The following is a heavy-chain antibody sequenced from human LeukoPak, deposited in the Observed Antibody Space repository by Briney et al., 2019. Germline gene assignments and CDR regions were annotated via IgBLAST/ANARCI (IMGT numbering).Heavy chain of an antibody. V-gene: IGHV3-21*01. CDR2: ISSSSSYI. CDR1: GFTFSSYS. J-gene: IGHJ4*02. CDR3: AREGIWFGELSIPSDSDY. D-gene: IGHD3-10*01. Sequence: GGSLRLSCAASGFTFSSYSMNWVRQAPGKGLEWVSSISSSSSYIYYADSVKGRFTISRDNAKNSLYLQMNSLRAEDTAVYYCAREGIWFGELSIPSDSDYWGQGTLVTVSS.